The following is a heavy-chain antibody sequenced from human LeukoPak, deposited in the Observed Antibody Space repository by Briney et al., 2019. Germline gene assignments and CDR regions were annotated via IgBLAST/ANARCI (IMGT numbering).Heavy chain of an antibody. V-gene: IGHV3-30*02. J-gene: IGHJ4*02. CDR3: AKGGSSSWYYFDY. Sequence: TGGSLRLSCAASGFTFSSYGMHWVRQAPGKGLEWVAFIRHDGSSKYYADSVKGRFTISRDNSKNTLYLQMNSLRAEDTAVYYCAKGGSSSWYYFDYWGQGTLVTVSS. CDR2: IRHDGSSK. D-gene: IGHD6-13*01. CDR1: GFTFSSYG.